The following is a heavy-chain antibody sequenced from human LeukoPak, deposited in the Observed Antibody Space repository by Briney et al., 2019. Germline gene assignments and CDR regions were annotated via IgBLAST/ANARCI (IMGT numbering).Heavy chain of an antibody. V-gene: IGHV3-21*01. CDR1: GFTFSSYS. J-gene: IGHJ4*02. D-gene: IGHD2-15*01. Sequence: GGSLRLSCAASGFTFSSYSMNWVRQAPGKGLEWVSSISGGSSYIYYADSVKGRFTISRDNAKNSLYLQMNSLRAEDTAVYYCASTSYYCSGGGCYDYWGQGTLVTVSS. CDR2: ISGGSSYI. CDR3: ASTSYYCSGGGCYDY.